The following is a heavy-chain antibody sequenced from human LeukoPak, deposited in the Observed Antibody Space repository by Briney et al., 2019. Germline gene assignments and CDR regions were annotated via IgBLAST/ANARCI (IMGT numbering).Heavy chain of an antibody. CDR3: TTGWSGYYAFDI. D-gene: IGHD3-3*01. J-gene: IGHJ3*02. CDR2: IKSKTDGGTT. V-gene: IGHV3-15*01. Sequence: PGGSLRLSCAASGFTFSNAWMSWVRQAPGKGLEWVGRIKSKTDGGTTDYAAPVKGRFTISRDDSKNTLYLQMNSLKTEDTAAYYCTTGWSGYYAFDIWGQGTMVTVSS. CDR1: GFTFSNAW.